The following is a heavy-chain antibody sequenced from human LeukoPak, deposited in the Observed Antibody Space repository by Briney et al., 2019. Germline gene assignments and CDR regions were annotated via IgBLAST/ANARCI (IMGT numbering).Heavy chain of an antibody. V-gene: IGHV4-39*07. CDR1: GGSISNSSYY. J-gene: IGHJ4*02. CDR2: IYYSGST. Sequence: SETLSLTCTVSGGSISNSSYYWGWIRQPPGKGLEWIGSIYYSGSTYYNPSLKSRVTISVDTSKNQFSLKLTSVTAADTAVYYCARVEEMAFDYWGQGTLVTVSS. CDR3: ARVEEMAFDY. D-gene: IGHD5-24*01.